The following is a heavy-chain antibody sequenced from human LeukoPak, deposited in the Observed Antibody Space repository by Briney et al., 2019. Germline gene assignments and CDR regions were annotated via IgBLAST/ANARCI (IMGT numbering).Heavy chain of an antibody. D-gene: IGHD1-26*01. CDR1: GGTFSSYA. V-gene: IGHV1-69*13. Sequence: SVKVSCKASGGTFSSYAISWVRQAPGQGLEWMGGIIPIFGTANYAQKFQGRVTITADESTSTAYMELSSLRSEDTAVYYCARSSGSYPNTDYWGQGTLVTVSS. CDR2: IIPIFGTA. J-gene: IGHJ4*02. CDR3: ARSSGSYPNTDY.